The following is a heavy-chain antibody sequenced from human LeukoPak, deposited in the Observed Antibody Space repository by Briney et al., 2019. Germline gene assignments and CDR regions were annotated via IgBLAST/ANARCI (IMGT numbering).Heavy chain of an antibody. V-gene: IGHV1-69*04. CDR3: ARDLCSGGSCYSGQTDY. Sequence: SCAASGGTFSSYAISWVRQAPGQGLEWMGRIIPILGIANYAQKFQGRVTITADKSTSTAYMELSSLRSEDTAVYYCARDLCSGGSCYSGQTDYWGQGTLVTVSS. CDR2: IIPILGIA. J-gene: IGHJ4*02. CDR1: GGTFSSYA. D-gene: IGHD2-15*01.